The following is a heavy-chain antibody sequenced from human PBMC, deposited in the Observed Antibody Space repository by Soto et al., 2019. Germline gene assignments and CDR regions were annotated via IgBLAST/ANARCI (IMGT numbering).Heavy chain of an antibody. CDR1: GYTFTSYD. Sequence: QVQLVQSGAEVKKPGASVKVSCKASGYTFTSYDINWVRQATGQGLEWMGWMNPNSGNTGYAQKFQGRVTMTRNTSISTAYMELSSLRSEDTAVYYCAHQLGRGWFPHFVSGGYGMDVWGQGTTVTVSS. CDR2: MNPNSGNT. J-gene: IGHJ6*02. V-gene: IGHV1-8*01. D-gene: IGHD6-19*01. CDR3: AHQLGRGWFPHFVSGGYGMDV.